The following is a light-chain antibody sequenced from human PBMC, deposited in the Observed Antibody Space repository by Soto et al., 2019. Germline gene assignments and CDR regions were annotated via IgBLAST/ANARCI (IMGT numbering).Light chain of an antibody. J-gene: IGKJ3*01. CDR2: GAS. CDR1: QSLSSN. Sequence: EIVITQSPATRSVSPGERATLSCRASQSLSSNLAWYQQKPGQAPRLLIYGASTRATGIPARFSGSGSGTEFTLTISSLQSEDFAVYYCQQYNKWSSTFGPGTKVDIK. V-gene: IGKV3-15*01. CDR3: QQYNKWSST.